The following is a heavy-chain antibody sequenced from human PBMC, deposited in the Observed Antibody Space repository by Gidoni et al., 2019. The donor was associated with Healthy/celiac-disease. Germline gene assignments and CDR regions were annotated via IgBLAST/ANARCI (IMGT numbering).Heavy chain of an antibody. CDR2: IYYSGST. V-gene: IGHV4-59*01. Sequence: QVQLQESGPGLVKPSETLSLTCTVSGGSISSYYWSWIRQPPGKGLEWIGYIYYSGSTNYNPSLKSRVTISVDTSKNQFSLKLSSVTAADTAVYYCARDTRSRGMDVWGQGTTVTVSS. CDR1: GGSISSYY. J-gene: IGHJ6*02. D-gene: IGHD2-2*01. CDR3: ARDTRSRGMDV.